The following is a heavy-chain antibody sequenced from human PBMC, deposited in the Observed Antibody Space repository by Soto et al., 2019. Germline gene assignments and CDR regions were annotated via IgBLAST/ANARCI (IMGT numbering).Heavy chain of an antibody. CDR2: INHSGST. J-gene: IGHJ4*02. Sequence: SETLSLTCAVYGGSFSGYYWSWIRQPPGKGLEWIGEINHSGSTNYNPSLKSRVTISVDTSKNQFSLKLSSVTAADTAVYYCARKPLTGPLHFDYWGQGTLVTVSS. CDR3: ARKPLTGPLHFDY. CDR1: GGSFSGYY. V-gene: IGHV4-34*01. D-gene: IGHD3-9*01.